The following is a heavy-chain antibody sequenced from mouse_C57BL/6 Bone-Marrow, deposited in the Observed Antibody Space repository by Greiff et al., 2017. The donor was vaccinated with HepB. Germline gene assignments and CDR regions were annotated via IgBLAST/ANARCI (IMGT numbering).Heavy chain of an antibody. J-gene: IGHJ2*01. CDR1: GYAFSSSW. CDR2: IYPGDGDT. CDR3: ARCVTTVVADYFDY. D-gene: IGHD1-1*01. V-gene: IGHV1-82*01. Sequence: SGPELVKPGASVKISCKASGYAFSSSWMNWVKQRPGKGLEWIGRIYPGDGDTNYNGKFKGKATLTADKSSSTAYMQLSSLTSEDSAVYFCARCVTTVVADYFDYWGQGTTLTVSS.